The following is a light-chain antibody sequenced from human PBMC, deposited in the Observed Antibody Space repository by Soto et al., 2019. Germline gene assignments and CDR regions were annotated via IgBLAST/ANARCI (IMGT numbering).Light chain of an antibody. Sequence: EIVMTQSPATLSVSPGERATLSCRASQSISGELAWYQQRPGQPPRLLIYGVSTRATGVPDRFSGSGSGSDFTLTSSGLQSEDFAVYYWQQGHYWTLTFGQGTRLDI. CDR3: QQGHYWTLT. J-gene: IGKJ2*01. CDR1: QSISGE. CDR2: GVS. V-gene: IGKV3-15*01.